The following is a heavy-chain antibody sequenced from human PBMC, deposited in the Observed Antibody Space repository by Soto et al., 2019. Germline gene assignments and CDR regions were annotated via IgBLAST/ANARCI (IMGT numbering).Heavy chain of an antibody. CDR1: GFTFSSYA. CDR2: ISYDGSNK. CDR3: ARDSSYSSSWYYYYSGMDV. V-gene: IGHV3-30-3*01. Sequence: QVQLVESGGGVVQPGRSLRLSCAASGFTFSSYAMHWVRQAPGKGLEWVAVISYDGSNKYYADSVKGRFTISRDNSKNTMYLQMSSLRAEDTAVYYCARDSSYSSSWYYYYSGMDVWGQGTTVTVYS. J-gene: IGHJ6*02. D-gene: IGHD6-13*01.